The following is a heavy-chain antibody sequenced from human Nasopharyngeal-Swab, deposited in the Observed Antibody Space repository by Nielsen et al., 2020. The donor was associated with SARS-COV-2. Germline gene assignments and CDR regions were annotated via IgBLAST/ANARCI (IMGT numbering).Heavy chain of an antibody. CDR2: ISYDGSDK. J-gene: IGHJ4*02. V-gene: IGHV3-30*03. Sequence: GGSLRLSCAASGFTFDDYGMSWVRQAPGKGLEWVAVISYDGSDKYYADSVKGRFTISRDNAKNSLYLQMNSLRAEDTAVYYCARGLAAAGTDDYWGQGTLVTVSS. D-gene: IGHD6-13*01. CDR3: ARGLAAAGTDDY. CDR1: GFTFDDYG.